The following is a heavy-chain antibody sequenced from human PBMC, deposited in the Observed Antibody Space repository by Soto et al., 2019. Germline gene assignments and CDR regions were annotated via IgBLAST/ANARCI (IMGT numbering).Heavy chain of an antibody. CDR3: ARHVGGYDY. CDR1: GGSISSSSYY. J-gene: IGHJ4*02. V-gene: IGHV4-39*01. CDR2: IYYSGST. D-gene: IGHD5-12*01. Sequence: SETLSLTCTVSGGSISSSSYYWGWIRQPPGKGLEWIGSIYYSGSTYYNPSLKSRVTISVDTSKNQFSLKLSSVTAADTAVYYCARHVGGYDYWGQGTLVTV.